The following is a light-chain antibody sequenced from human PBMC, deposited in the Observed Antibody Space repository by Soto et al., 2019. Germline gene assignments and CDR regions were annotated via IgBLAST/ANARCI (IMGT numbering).Light chain of an antibody. CDR2: ANT. CDR1: SSNIGTGYD. CDR3: QSYDSSLSGVL. Sequence: QSVLTQPPSVSGAPGQKVTISCTGSSSNIGTGYDVLWYQHLPGTAPKLLIYANTNRPSGVPDRFSGSKSGTSASLAITGLQAEDEADYYCQSYDSSLSGVLFGGGTKVTVL. J-gene: IGLJ2*01. V-gene: IGLV1-40*01.